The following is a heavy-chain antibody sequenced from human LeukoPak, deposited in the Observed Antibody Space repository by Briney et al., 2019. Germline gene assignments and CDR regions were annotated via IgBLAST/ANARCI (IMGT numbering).Heavy chain of an antibody. V-gene: IGHV1-2*02. J-gene: IGHJ4*02. Sequence: GASVKVSCKASGYTFTGYYMHWVRQAPGQGLEWMGWINPNSGGTNYAQKFQGRATMTRDTSISTAYMELSRLRSDDTAVYYCAREGATAMVPFDYWGQGTLVTVSS. CDR3: AREGATAMVPFDY. D-gene: IGHD5-18*01. CDR2: INPNSGGT. CDR1: GYTFTGYY.